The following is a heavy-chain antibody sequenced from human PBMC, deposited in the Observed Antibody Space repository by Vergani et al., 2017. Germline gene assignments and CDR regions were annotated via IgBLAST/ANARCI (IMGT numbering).Heavy chain of an antibody. Sequence: EVQLVESGGGLIQPGGSLRLSCAASGFTVSSNYMSWVRQAPGKGLEWVSAISGSGGSTYYADSVKGRFTISRDNSKNTLYLQMNSLRAEDTAVYYCAKDPLYSNEWVGWFDPWGQGTLVTVSS. V-gene: IGHV3-23*04. CDR1: GFTVSSNY. CDR2: ISGSGGST. J-gene: IGHJ5*02. CDR3: AKDPLYSNEWVGWFDP. D-gene: IGHD4-11*01.